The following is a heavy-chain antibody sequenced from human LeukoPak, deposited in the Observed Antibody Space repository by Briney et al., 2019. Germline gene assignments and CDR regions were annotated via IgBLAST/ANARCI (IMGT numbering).Heavy chain of an antibody. Sequence: GGSLRLSCAASGFTFSSYGMHWVRQAPGKGLEWVAVIWYDGSNKYYADSVKGRFTISRDNSKNTLYLQMNSLRADDTAVYYCAKGARWELPLDYWGQGTLVTVSS. D-gene: IGHD1-26*01. CDR1: GFTFSSYG. J-gene: IGHJ4*02. V-gene: IGHV3-33*06. CDR2: IWYDGSNK. CDR3: AKGARWELPLDY.